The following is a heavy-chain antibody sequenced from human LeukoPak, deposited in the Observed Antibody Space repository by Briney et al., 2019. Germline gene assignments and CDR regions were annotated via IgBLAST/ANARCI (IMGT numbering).Heavy chain of an antibody. CDR3: ARVHAVSGYYSSTLLNFDY. Sequence: GGSLRLSCAASGFTFSSYWMTWVRQAPGKGLEWVADIKQDGSEQYYVDSVKGRFTISRDNAKNPLYLQINSLRAEDTAVYYCARVHAVSGYYSSTLLNFDYWGQGTLVTVSS. CDR1: GFTFSSYW. D-gene: IGHD3-22*01. CDR2: IKQDGSEQ. J-gene: IGHJ4*02. V-gene: IGHV3-7*01.